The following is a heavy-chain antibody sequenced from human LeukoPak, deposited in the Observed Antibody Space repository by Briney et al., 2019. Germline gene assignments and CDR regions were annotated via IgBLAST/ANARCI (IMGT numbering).Heavy chain of an antibody. CDR3: AKARGTVVPPFDY. J-gene: IGHJ4*02. CDR2: ISGSGGST. V-gene: IGHV3-23*01. Sequence: GGSLRLSCAASGFTFSSYAMSWSRQAPGKGLEWVSSISGSGGSTYYADSVKGWFTVSRDNSKNTLYLQMNSLRAEDTAVYYCAKARGTVVPPFDYWGQGTLATVSS. CDR1: GFTFSSYA. D-gene: IGHD3-22*01.